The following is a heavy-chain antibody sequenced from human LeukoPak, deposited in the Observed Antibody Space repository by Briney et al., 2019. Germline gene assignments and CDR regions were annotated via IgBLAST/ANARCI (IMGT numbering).Heavy chain of an antibody. CDR2: IYSGGST. Sequence: GRSLRLSCAASGFTFDDYAMHWVRQAPGKGLEWVSVIYSGGSTYYADSVKGRFTISRDNSKNTLYLQMNSLRAEDTAVYYCARGTDYYGSGSYYTYYYYYGMDVWGQGTTVTVSS. CDR3: ARGTDYYGSGSYYTYYYYYGMDV. CDR1: GFTFDDYA. V-gene: IGHV3-53*01. J-gene: IGHJ6*02. D-gene: IGHD3-10*01.